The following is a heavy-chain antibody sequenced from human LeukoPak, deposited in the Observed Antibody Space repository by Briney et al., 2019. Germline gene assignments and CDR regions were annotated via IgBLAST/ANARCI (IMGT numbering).Heavy chain of an antibody. D-gene: IGHD3-22*01. CDR1: GFTFSNAW. Sequence: GGSLRLSCAASGFTFSNAWMAWVRQVPGKGLEWLGRIKSKTDGETADYAAPVRGRFFISRDDRKDTLYVEINSLKTEDTGIYYCTIVLRPYCGSGYRNWFDPWGRGTLVTVSS. CDR2: IKSKTDGETA. V-gene: IGHV3-15*01. J-gene: IGHJ5*02. CDR3: TIVLRPYCGSGYRNWFDP.